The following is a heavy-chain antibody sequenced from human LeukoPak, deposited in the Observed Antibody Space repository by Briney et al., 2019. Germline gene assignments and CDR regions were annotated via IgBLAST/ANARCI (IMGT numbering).Heavy chain of an antibody. V-gene: IGHV4-38-2*01. CDR2: IYHSGST. J-gene: IGHJ4*02. CDR3: ARVGGSYSDFDY. D-gene: IGHD1-26*01. Sequence: SETLSLTCAVSGYSTSSGYYWGWPRQPPGKGLEWIGSIYHSGSTYYNPSLKSRDTISVDTSKNQFSLKLSSVTAADTAVYYCARVGGSYSDFDYWGQGTLVTVSS. CDR1: GYSTSSGYY.